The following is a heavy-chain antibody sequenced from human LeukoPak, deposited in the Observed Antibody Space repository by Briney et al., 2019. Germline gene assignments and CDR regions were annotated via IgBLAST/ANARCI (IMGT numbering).Heavy chain of an antibody. J-gene: IGHJ6*02. Sequence: GRSLRLSCAASGFTFSSYSMNWVRQAPGKGLEWVSSISSSSSYIYYADSVKGRFTISRDNAKNSLYLQMNSLRAEDTAVYYCARVMWGSGYYYYYGMDVWGQGTTVTVSS. V-gene: IGHV3-21*01. CDR1: GFTFSSYS. CDR2: ISSSSSYI. CDR3: ARVMWGSGYYYYYGMDV. D-gene: IGHD2-15*01.